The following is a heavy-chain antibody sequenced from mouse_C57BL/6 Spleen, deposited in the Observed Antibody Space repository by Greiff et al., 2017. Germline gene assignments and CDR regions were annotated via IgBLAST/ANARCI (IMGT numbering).Heavy chain of an antibody. D-gene: IGHD1-1*01. Sequence: VQLQQPGTELVKPGASVKLSCKASGYTFTSYWMHWVKQRPGQGLEWIGNINPSNGGTNYNEKFKSKATLTVDKSSSTAYMQLSSLTSEDSAVYYCASPGAPITTVVATDYWGQGTTLTVSS. V-gene: IGHV1-53*01. CDR1: GYTFTSYW. CDR3: ASPGAPITTVVATDY. J-gene: IGHJ2*01. CDR2: INPSNGGT.